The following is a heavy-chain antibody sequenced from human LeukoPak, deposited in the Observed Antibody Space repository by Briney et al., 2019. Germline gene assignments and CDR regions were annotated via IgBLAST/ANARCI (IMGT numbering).Heavy chain of an antibody. D-gene: IGHD6-6*01. CDR1: GFSFRSYW. CDR3: AREYSSSSGRSFDY. CDR2: ISSDGNTT. V-gene: IGHV3-74*01. J-gene: IGHJ4*02. Sequence: GGSLRLSCAASGFSFRSYWMHWVRQLPGKGLVWVSRISSDGNTTGYADSVKGRFTISRDSAKNSLYLQMNSLRAEDTAVYYCAREYSSSSGRSFDYWGQGTLVIVSS.